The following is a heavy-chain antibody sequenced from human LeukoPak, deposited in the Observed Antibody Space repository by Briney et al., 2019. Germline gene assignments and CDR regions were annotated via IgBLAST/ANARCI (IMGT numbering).Heavy chain of an antibody. Sequence: GASVKVSCKASGYTFTGYYMHWVRQAPGQGLEWMGWINPNSGGTNYAQKFQGRVTMTRDTSISTAYMELSSLRSEDTAVYYCATLVGSSGWYGEGWFDPWGQGTLVTVSS. CDR1: GYTFTGYY. J-gene: IGHJ5*02. V-gene: IGHV1-2*02. D-gene: IGHD6-19*01. CDR3: ATLVGSSGWYGEGWFDP. CDR2: INPNSGGT.